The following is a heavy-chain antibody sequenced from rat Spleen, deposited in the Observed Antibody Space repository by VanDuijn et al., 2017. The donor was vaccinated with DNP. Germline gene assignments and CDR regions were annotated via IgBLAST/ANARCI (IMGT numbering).Heavy chain of an antibody. V-gene: IGHV5-25*01. D-gene: IGHD4-3*01. CDR3: ARWNSGHFDY. CDR1: GFTFSNYY. Sequence: EVQLVESGGGLVQPGRSLKLFCAASGFTFSNYYMAWVRQAPKKGLEWVATISASGGRTSYPDSVKGRFTISRDNAKNTLYLQMSSLRSEDMATYYCARWNSGHFDYWGQGVMVPVSS. CDR2: ISASGGRT. J-gene: IGHJ2*01.